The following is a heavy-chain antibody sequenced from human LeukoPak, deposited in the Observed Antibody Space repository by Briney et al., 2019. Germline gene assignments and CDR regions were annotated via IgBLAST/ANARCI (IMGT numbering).Heavy chain of an antibody. CDR3: ARARQQLVPGY. Sequence: PGGSLRLSCAASGFTFSGYWMHWVRQAPGKGLEWVSRINIDGATTNYADSVKGRFTISRDNAKNTLYLQMNSLRAEDTAVYYCARARQQLVPGYWGQGTLVTVSS. V-gene: IGHV3-74*01. CDR2: INIDGATT. CDR1: GFTFSGYW. J-gene: IGHJ4*02. D-gene: IGHD6-13*01.